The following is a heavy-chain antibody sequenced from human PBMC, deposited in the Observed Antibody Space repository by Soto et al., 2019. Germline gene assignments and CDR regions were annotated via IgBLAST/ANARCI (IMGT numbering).Heavy chain of an antibody. D-gene: IGHD6-13*01. J-gene: IGHJ6*02. Sequence: SVKVSCKASGGTFSSYAISWVRQAPGQGLEWMGGIIPIFGTANYAQKFQGRVTITADESTSTAYMELSSLRSEDTAVYYCAREFFPGIAAAGTKKGYYYYGMDVWGQGTTVTVSS. V-gene: IGHV1-69*13. CDR2: IIPIFGTA. CDR1: GGTFSSYA. CDR3: AREFFPGIAAAGTKKGYYYYGMDV.